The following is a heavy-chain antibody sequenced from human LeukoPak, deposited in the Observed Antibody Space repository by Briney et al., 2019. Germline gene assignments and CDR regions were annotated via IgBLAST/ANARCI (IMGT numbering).Heavy chain of an antibody. J-gene: IGHJ5*02. CDR3: ARGVVSNWFDP. Sequence: PSETLSLTCSVSGGPISSSSDYWGWIRQPPGKGLEWIASVYYSGSTYYNPSLKSRVTMSLDTSKNQFSLRLNSVTAADTAVYYCARGVVSNWFDPWGQGTLVTVSS. CDR1: GGPISSSSDY. D-gene: IGHD3-3*01. V-gene: IGHV4-39*07. CDR2: VYYSGST.